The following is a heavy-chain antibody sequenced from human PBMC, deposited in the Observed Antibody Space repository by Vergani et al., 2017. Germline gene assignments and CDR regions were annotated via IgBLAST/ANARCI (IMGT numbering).Heavy chain of an antibody. CDR1: GFTFSSYG. CDR3: AKGEGIVANWQGYYYNGMDV. J-gene: IGHJ6*02. D-gene: IGHD1-26*01. Sequence: QVQLVESGGGVVQRGGSLRLSCAASGFTFSSYGMHWVRQAPGKGLEWVAFVRYDGTNKYYADSVKGRFTISRDNSKNTLYLLMNSLRAEDTAVYYCAKGEGIVANWQGYYYNGMDVWGQ. V-gene: IGHV3-30*02. CDR2: VRYDGTNK.